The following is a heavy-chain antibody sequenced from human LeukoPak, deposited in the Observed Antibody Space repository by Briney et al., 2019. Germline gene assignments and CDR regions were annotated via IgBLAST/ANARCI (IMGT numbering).Heavy chain of an antibody. CDR3: ARDQLIWFGERGFDY. V-gene: IGHV1-18*01. J-gene: IGHJ4*02. CDR2: ISAYNGNT. D-gene: IGHD3-10*01. Sequence: GASVKVSCKASGYTFNSYGISWVRQAPGQGLEWMGWISAYNGNTNYAQKLQGRVTMTTDTSTSTAYMELRSLRSDDTAVYYCARDQLIWFGERGFDYWGQGTLVTVSS. CDR1: GYTFNSYG.